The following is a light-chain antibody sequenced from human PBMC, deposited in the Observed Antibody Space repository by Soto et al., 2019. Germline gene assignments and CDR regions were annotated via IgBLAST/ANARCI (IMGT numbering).Light chain of an antibody. V-gene: IGKV3-20*01. Sequence: EIVLTQAPATLSVSPGEGATLSCRASQSVSNNYLAWYQQKPGQAPRLLIYGASNRATGIPDRFSGSGSGTDFTLTISSLEPEDFAVYYCQQYGRSGTFGQGTKVDIK. CDR1: QSVSNNY. CDR3: QQYGRSGT. J-gene: IGKJ1*01. CDR2: GAS.